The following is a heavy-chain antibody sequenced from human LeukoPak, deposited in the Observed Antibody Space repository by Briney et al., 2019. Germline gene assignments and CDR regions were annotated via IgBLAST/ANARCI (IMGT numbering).Heavy chain of an antibody. J-gene: IGHJ4*02. V-gene: IGHV3-30*03. CDR1: GFTFSSYG. CDR2: ISYDGNNK. CDR3: ARSMVRGVRTPGY. Sequence: GRSLRLSCAASGFTFSSYGMHWVRQAPGKGLEWVAVISYDGNNKYYADSVKGRFTISRDNSKNALYLQMNSLRSEDTAVYYCARSMVRGVRTPGYWGQGTLVTVSS. D-gene: IGHD3-10*01.